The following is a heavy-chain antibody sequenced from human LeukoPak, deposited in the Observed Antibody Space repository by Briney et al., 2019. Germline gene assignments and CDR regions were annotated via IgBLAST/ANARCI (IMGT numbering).Heavy chain of an antibody. CDR1: GGTFSSYA. V-gene: IGHV1-69*05. J-gene: IGHJ3*02. CDR2: IITIFGTA. CDR3: ARKGYYFSAFDI. Sequence: GASVKVSCKASGGTFSSYAISWVRQAPGQGLEWMGRIITIFGTANYAQKFQGRVTITTDESTSTAYMELSSLRSEDTAVYYCARKGYYFSAFDIWGQGTMVTVSS. D-gene: IGHD3-10*01.